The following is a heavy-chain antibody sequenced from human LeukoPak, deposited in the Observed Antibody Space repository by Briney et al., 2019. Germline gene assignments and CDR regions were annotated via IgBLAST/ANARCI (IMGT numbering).Heavy chain of an antibody. CDR2: IYYSGST. CDR1: GGSISSHY. V-gene: IGHV4-59*11. CDR3: ARGFGEYYFDY. D-gene: IGHD3-3*01. Sequence: PSETLSLTCTVSGGSISSHYWSWIRQPPGKGLEWIGYIYYSGSTNYNPSLKSRVTISVDTSKNQFSLKLSSVTAADTAVYYCARGFGEYYFDYWGQGTLVTVSA. J-gene: IGHJ4*02.